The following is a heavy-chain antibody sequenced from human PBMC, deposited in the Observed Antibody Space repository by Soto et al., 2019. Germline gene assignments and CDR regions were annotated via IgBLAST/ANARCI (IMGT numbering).Heavy chain of an antibody. CDR1: GFIFSDYS. V-gene: IGHV3-48*02. CDR3: AAIIFGSKD. D-gene: IGHD3-3*02. J-gene: IGHJ4*02. Sequence: EVQLVESGGDLVQPGGSLRLSCAASGFIFSDYSMNWVRQAPGKGLEWIAYITPSSSVIHYADSVRGRFTISRDNVKNSLYLQMNSLRDEDTAVYYCAAIIFGSKDWGQGTLVTVSS. CDR2: ITPSSSVI.